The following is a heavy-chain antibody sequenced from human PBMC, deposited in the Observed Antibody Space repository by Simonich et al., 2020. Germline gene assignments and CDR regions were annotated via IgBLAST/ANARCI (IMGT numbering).Heavy chain of an antibody. V-gene: IGHV3-53*01. CDR3: ARWTATGYYFDY. CDR1: GFTVSSNY. J-gene: IGHJ4*02. CDR2: IYSVGST. Sequence: EVQLVESGGGLIQPGGSLRLSCAASGFTVSSNYMSWVRQAPGKGLEWVSVIYSVGSTYYADSVKGRFTISRDNSKNTLYLQINSLRAEDTAVYYCARWTATGYYFDYWGQGTLVTVSS. D-gene: IGHD1-1*01.